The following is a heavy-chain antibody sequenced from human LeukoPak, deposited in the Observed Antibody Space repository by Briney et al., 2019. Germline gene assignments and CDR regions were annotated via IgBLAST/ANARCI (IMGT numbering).Heavy chain of an antibody. CDR2: IYYSGST. CDR1: GGSISSYY. CDR3: ARGSLGSGSLDY. V-gene: IGHV4-59*01. D-gene: IGHD3-10*01. Sequence: SETLSLTCTVSGGSISSYYWSWIRQPPGKGLEWIGYIYYSGSTNYNPSLKSRVTISVDTSKNQFSLKLSSVTAADTAVYYCARGSLGSGSLDYWGQGTLVTVSS. J-gene: IGHJ4*02.